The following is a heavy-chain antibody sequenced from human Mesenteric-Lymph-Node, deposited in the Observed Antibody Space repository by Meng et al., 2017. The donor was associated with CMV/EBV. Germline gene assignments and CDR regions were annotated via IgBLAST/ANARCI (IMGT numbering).Heavy chain of an antibody. Sequence: SETLSLTCSVSGVLINSFYWTWIRQPPGKGLEWIGYIYYSGRTYYNPSLKNRLAMSLDTSKKQFSLQLTSVTASDTAVYYCARGGQILRFLEADKYYGMDVWGQGTTVTVSS. V-gene: IGHV4-59*04. J-gene: IGHJ6*02. CDR2: IYYSGRT. CDR3: ARGGQILRFLEADKYYGMDV. CDR1: GVLINSFY. D-gene: IGHD3-3*01.